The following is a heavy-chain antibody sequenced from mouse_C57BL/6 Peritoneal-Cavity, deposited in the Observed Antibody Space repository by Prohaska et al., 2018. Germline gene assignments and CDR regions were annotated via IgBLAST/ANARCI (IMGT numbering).Heavy chain of an antibody. J-gene: IGHJ2*01. V-gene: IGHV1-4*01. CDR3: ARSDITTVVADY. D-gene: IGHD1-1*01. CDR1: GYTFTSYT. CDR2: INSSSGYT. Sequence: MSCKASGYTFTSYTMHWVKQRPGQGLEWIGYINSSSGYTKYNQKFKDKATWTAYKSSSTAYMQLSSLTSEDSAVYYCARSDITTVVADYWGQGTTLTVSS.